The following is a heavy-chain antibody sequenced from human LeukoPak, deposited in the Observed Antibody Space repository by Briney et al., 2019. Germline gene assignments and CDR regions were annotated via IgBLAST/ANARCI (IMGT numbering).Heavy chain of an antibody. CDR2: INWNGGST. D-gene: IGHD3-16*02. CDR1: GFTFDDYG. J-gene: IGHJ4*02. Sequence: GGSLRLSCAASGFTFDDYGMNWVRQAPGKGLEWVSGINWNGGSTGYADSVKGRFTISRDNAKNSLYLQMNSLRAEDTAVYYCAKDPGEGYHYFDYWGQGTLVTVSS. CDR3: AKDPGEGYHYFDY. V-gene: IGHV3-20*04.